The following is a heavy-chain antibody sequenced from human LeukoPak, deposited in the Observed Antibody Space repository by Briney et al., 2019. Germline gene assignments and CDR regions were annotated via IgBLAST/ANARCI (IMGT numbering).Heavy chain of an antibody. J-gene: IGHJ3*02. CDR3: AKDPTRGDDYNAAFDI. CDR2: ISWKSGRI. D-gene: IGHD5-24*01. CDR1: GFTFSSYT. Sequence: RAGGSLRLSCAASGFTFSSYTMNWVRQAPGKGLEWVSGISWKSGRIGYVDSVKGRFTISRDNAKNSLYLQMNSLRAEDTALYYCAKDPTRGDDYNAAFDIWGQGTMVTVSS. V-gene: IGHV3-9*01.